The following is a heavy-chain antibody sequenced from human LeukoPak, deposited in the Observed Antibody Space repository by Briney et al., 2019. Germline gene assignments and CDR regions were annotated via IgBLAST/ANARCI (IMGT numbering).Heavy chain of an antibody. CDR3: ARIVGGSYGGAVSPFSY. CDR2: IYWDDDK. D-gene: IGHD1-26*01. CDR1: GFSLSTSGVG. V-gene: IGHV2-5*02. J-gene: IGHJ4*02. Sequence: ESGPTLVNPTQTLTLTCTFSGFSLSTSGVGVGWIRQPPGKALEWLALIYWDDDKRYSPSLKSRLTITKDTSKNHVVLTITNMDPVDTAPYYCARIVGGSYGGAVSPFSYWGQGTLVTVSS.